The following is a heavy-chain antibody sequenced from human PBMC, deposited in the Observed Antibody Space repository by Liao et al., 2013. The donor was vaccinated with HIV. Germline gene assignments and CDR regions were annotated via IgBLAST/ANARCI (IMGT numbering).Heavy chain of an antibody. CDR3: ARKSTYAHGFFNYYMDV. CDR1: SDSVTSGSYY. J-gene: IGHJ6*03. Sequence: QVELQESGPGLVRPTETLSLTCTVSSDSVTSGSYYWSWTRLPAGKGLEWIGRSYDGGSPNYNPSLRSRVTISIDPSKNQFSLKLTSVTGADTALYYCARKSTYAHGFFNYYMDVWGQGTTVTVSS. CDR2: SYDGGSP. V-gene: IGHV4-61*02. D-gene: IGHD2-2*01.